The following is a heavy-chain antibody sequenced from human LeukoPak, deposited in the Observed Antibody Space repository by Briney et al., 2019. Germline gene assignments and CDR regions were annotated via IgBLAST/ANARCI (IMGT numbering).Heavy chain of an antibody. CDR3: ANHMKASR. V-gene: IGHV3-23*01. CDR2: IIGSGGST. Sequence: GGSLRLSCAASGFTFSTYAMSWVRQAPGKGLEWVLGIIGSGGSTYYADSVTGRFTISRDNSKSTLYLQMNSLRIEDTAVYYCANHMKASRWGQGTLVTVSS. CDR1: GFTFSTYA. J-gene: IGHJ4*02.